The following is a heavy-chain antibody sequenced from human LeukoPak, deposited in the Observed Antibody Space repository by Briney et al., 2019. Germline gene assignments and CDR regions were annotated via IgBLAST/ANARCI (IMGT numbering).Heavy chain of an antibody. CDR3: ARADYYYGSGSYSFRFDP. D-gene: IGHD3-10*01. CDR1: GGSISSYY. Sequence: SETLSLTCTVSGGSISSYYWSWIRQPPGKGLEWIGYIYYSGSTSYNPSLKSRVTISVDTSKNQFSLKLSSVTAADTAVYYCARADYYYGSGSYSFRFDPWGQGTLVTVSS. J-gene: IGHJ5*02. V-gene: IGHV4-59*01. CDR2: IYYSGST.